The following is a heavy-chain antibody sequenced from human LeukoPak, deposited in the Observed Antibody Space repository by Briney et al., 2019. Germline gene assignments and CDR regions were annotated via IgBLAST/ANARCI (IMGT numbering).Heavy chain of an antibody. CDR3: ARASSVRGGSYHRATSYFDY. V-gene: IGHV1-46*01. CDR2: INPSGGST. Sequence: ASLKVSCKASGYTFTSYYMHWVRQAPGQGLEWMGIINPSGGSTSYAQKFQGRVTMTRDTSTSTVYMELSSLGSEDTAVYYCARASSVRGGSYHRATSYFDYWGQGTLVTVSS. CDR1: GYTFTSYY. J-gene: IGHJ4*02. D-gene: IGHD2-15*01.